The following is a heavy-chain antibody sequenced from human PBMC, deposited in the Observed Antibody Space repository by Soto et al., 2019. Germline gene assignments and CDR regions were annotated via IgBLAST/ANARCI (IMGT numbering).Heavy chain of an antibody. V-gene: IGHV4-59*08. CDR2: IFDSGNA. Sequence: SYCWSWIRQPPGKGLEWIAYIFDSGNANYNPSLKSRVTISVDTSKNQFSLKLTSVTAADTAVYYCARHRRTTVAKFYFDNWGQGALVTVSS. D-gene: IGHD4-4*01. CDR1: SYC. CDR3: ARHRRTTVAKFYFDN. J-gene: IGHJ4*02.